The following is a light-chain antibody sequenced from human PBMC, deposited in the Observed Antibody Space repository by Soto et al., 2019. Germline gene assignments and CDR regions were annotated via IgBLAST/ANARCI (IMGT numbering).Light chain of an antibody. Sequence: DIQLTQSPSFLSASVGDRVTITCRARQGISSYLAWYQQKPGKAPKLLIYAASTLQSGVPSRFSGRGSGTEFTLTISSLQPEVFATYYCQQLNSYAFTFGPFTQVDIK. V-gene: IGKV1-9*01. CDR3: QQLNSYAFT. J-gene: IGKJ3*01. CDR1: QGISSY. CDR2: AAS.